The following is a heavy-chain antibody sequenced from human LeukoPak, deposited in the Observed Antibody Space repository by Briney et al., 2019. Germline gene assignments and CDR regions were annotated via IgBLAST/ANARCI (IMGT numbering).Heavy chain of an antibody. J-gene: IGHJ4*02. CDR3: AKTTTGYSSGRYPGWPADY. Sequence: PGGSLRLSCAAYGFIFNNYAMYWVRQAPGKGLEWVPGIFGSGGSAHYADSVKGRFTISRDNSKNTVYLQMSSLRAEDTAVYYCAKTTTGYSSGRYPGWPADYWRQGSLVTVSS. V-gene: IGHV3-23*01. CDR2: IFGSGGSA. CDR1: GFIFNNYA. D-gene: IGHD6-19*01.